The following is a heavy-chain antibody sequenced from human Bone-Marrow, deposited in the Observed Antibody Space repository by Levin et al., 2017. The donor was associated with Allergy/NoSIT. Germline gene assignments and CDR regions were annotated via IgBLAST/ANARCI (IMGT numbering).Heavy chain of an antibody. D-gene: IGHD5-18*01. CDR1: GGSFSGYY. V-gene: IGHV4-34*01. CDR2: INHSGST. J-gene: IGHJ4*02. Sequence: SSETLSLTCAVYGGSFSGYYWSWIRQPPGKGLEWIGEINHSGSTNYNPSLKSRVTISVDTSKNQFSLKLCSVTAADTAVYYCARVYGGYSYGLSDYWGQGTLVTVSS. CDR3: ARVYGGYSYGLSDY.